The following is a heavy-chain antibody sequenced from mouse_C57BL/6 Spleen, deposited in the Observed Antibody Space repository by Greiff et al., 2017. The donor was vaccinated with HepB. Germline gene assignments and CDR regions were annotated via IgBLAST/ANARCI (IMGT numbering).Heavy chain of an antibody. V-gene: IGHV5-6*02. J-gene: IGHJ1*03. CDR1: GFTFSSYG. Sequence: DVKLVESGGDLVKPGGSLKLSCAASGFTFSSYGMSWVRQTPDKRLEWVATISSGGSYTYYPDSVKGRFTISRDNAKNTLYLQMSSLKSEDTAMYYCAREGLYGRYFDVWGTGTTVTVSS. CDR2: ISSGGSYT. D-gene: IGHD1-1*01. CDR3: AREGLYGRYFDV.